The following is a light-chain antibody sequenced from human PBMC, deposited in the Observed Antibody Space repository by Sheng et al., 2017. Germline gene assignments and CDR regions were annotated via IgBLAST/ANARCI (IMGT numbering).Light chain of an antibody. CDR3: QQSYSTPLT. CDR1: QSISHF. V-gene: IGKV1-39*01. J-gene: IGKJ4*01. Sequence: DIQMTQSPSSLSASVGDRVTITCRASQSISHFFKWCQQKPGKAPKFLIYAASSLQSGVPSRFSGSGSGTDFTLTISSLQPEDFATYYCQQSYSTPLTFGGGTKGGDQT. CDR2: AAS.